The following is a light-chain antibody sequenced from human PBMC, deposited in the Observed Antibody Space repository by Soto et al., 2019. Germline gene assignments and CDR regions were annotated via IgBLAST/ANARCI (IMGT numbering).Light chain of an antibody. J-gene: IGKJ5*01. CDR2: RTS. V-gene: IGKV3-15*01. CDR3: QQYNNWPRIT. Sequence: EMVVSKSPATLSVSPGERATLSCRASQSISSNLAWYQQKPGQAPRLLMFRTSSRATGFPARFSGSESGTDFTLTISRLEPEDFAVYYCQQYNNWPRITFGQGTRLEIK. CDR1: QSISSN.